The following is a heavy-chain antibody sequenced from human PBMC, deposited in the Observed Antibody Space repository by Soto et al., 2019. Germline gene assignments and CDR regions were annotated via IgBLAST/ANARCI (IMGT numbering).Heavy chain of an antibody. CDR2: TIPMFGTP. Sequence: QVHLVQSGAEMQQPGASVRFSCKASGGTFSKYAFSWVRQAPGQGLEWLGGTIPMFGTPNYAQKFQGRVAISADESTATAYMELSSLRSEDTAVYFCARPLRDRNYYYGMAVWGQGTTVTVSS. CDR3: ARPLRDRNYYYGMAV. D-gene: IGHD3-22*01. V-gene: IGHV1-69*01. J-gene: IGHJ6*02. CDR1: GGTFSKYA.